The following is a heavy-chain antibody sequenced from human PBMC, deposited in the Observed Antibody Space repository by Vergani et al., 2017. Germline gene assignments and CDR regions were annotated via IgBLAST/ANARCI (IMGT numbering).Heavy chain of an antibody. CDR2: ISWDGGST. CDR1: GFTFDDYT. Sequence: EVQLVESGGVVVQPGGFLRLSCAASGFTFDDYTMHWVRQAPGKGLEWVSLISWDGGSTYYADSVKGRFTISRDNSKNSLYLQMNSLRTEDTALYYCATSPPDYDFWSGYLDYWGQGTLVTVSS. CDR3: ATSPPDYDFWSGYLDY. J-gene: IGHJ4*02. V-gene: IGHV3-43*01. D-gene: IGHD3-3*01.